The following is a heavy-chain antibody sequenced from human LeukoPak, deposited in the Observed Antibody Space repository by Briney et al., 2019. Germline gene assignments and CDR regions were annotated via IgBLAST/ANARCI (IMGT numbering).Heavy chain of an antibody. CDR3: ARVQDGGVGYSSSWESDY. D-gene: IGHD6-13*01. Sequence: ASVKVSCKASGYTFTSYYMHWVRQAPGQGLEWMGIINPSGGSTSYAQKFQGRVTMTRGMSTSTVYMELSSLRSEDTAVYYCARVQDGGVGYSSSWESDYWGQGTLVTVSS. V-gene: IGHV1-46*01. CDR2: INPSGGST. J-gene: IGHJ4*02. CDR1: GYTFTSYY.